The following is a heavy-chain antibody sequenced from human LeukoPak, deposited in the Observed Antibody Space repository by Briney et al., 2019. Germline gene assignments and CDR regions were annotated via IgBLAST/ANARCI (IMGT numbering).Heavy chain of an antibody. CDR3: ARDFPSPDSDYYYMDV. Sequence: SVNVSCKASGGTFSSYAISWVRQAPGQEREWMGGIIPIFGTANYAQNFQGTVTIPADQSTSTAYMQLSSLRSEDTAVYYCARDFPSPDSDYYYMDVWGKGTTVTISS. J-gene: IGHJ6*03. CDR2: IIPIFGTA. CDR1: GGTFSSYA. V-gene: IGHV1-69*13. D-gene: IGHD3-10*01.